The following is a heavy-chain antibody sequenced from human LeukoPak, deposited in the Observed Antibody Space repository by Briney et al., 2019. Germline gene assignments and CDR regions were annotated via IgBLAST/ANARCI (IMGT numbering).Heavy chain of an antibody. Sequence: ASVKVSCKASGYTFTGYYMHWVRQAPGQGLEWMGWINPNSGGTNYAQKFQGRVTMTRDTSISTAYMELSRLRSDDTAVYYCARVSAPWIQLWLRVYYFDYWAREPWSPSPQ. J-gene: IGHJ4*02. CDR3: ARVSAPWIQLWLRVYYFDY. CDR2: INPNSGGT. CDR1: GYTFTGYY. V-gene: IGHV1-2*02. D-gene: IGHD5-18*01.